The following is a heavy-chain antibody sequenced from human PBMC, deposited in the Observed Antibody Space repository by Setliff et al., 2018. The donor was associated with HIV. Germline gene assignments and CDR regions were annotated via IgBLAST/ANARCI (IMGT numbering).Heavy chain of an antibody. Sequence: PSETLSLTCAVYGGSFSGYYWSWIRQPPGKGLEWIGEINHSGSTNYNPSLKSRVTILVDTSKNQFSLSLSSVTAADTAVYYCARLPDINSWPFDYWARGTLVTVSS. J-gene: IGHJ4*02. CDR2: INHSGST. D-gene: IGHD6-13*01. V-gene: IGHV4-34*01. CDR3: ARLPDINSWPFDY. CDR1: GGSFSGYY.